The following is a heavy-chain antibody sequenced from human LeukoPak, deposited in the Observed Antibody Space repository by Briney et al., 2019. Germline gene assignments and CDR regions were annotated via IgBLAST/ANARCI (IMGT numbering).Heavy chain of an antibody. CDR1: GYTFTAYY. J-gene: IGHJ4*02. V-gene: IGHV1-2*02. Sequence: ASVKVSCKPSGYTFTAYYLHWVRQAPGQGGGWMGWINPDSGGTNYVQKFQGRVTMTRDTSISTAYMELRGLSSDDTAVYYCARVTDETGQWGQGTLVTVSS. CDR3: ARVTDETGQ. CDR2: INPDSGGT. D-gene: IGHD2-21*02.